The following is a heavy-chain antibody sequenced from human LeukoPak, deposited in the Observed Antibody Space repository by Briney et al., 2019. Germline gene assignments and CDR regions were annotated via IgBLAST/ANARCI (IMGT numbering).Heavy chain of an antibody. CDR2: MNPNSGNT. Sequence: ASVKVSCKASVYTFTSYDINWVRQATGQGLEWMGWMNPNSGNTGYAQKFQGRVTMTRNTSISTAYMELSSLRSEDTAVYYCARECSGGSCYEDDYWGQGTLVTVSS. CDR1: VYTFTSYD. CDR3: ARECSGGSCYEDDY. D-gene: IGHD2-15*01. V-gene: IGHV1-8*01. J-gene: IGHJ4*02.